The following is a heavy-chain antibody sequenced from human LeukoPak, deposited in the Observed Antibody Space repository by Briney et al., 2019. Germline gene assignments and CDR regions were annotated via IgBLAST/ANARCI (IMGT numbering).Heavy chain of an antibody. CDR2: IYYDGST. J-gene: IGHJ3*02. Sequence: PSETLSPTCTVSGGSISITNYYWGWIRQPPGKGLEWIGNIYYDGSTYYNPSLKSRVTISVDTSKNQFSLKLSSVTAADTAVYYCARVSGSYDDAFDIWGQGTMVTVSS. D-gene: IGHD1-26*01. V-gene: IGHV4-39*07. CDR3: ARVSGSYDDAFDI. CDR1: GGSISITNYY.